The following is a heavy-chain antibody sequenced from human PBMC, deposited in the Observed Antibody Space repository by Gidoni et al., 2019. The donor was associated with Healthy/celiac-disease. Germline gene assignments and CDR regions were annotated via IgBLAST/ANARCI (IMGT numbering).Heavy chain of an antibody. CDR1: GFTFTSSA. D-gene: IGHD1-26*01. V-gene: IGHV1-58*01. CDR3: AAELPLARGSDSQPHY. J-gene: IGHJ4*02. Sequence: QMQLVQSGPEVKKPGTSVKVSCTASGFTFTSSAVQWVRQARGQRLEWIGWIVVGSGNTNYAQKFQERVTITRDMSTSTAYMELSSLRSEDTAVYYCAAELPLARGSDSQPHYWGQGTLVTVSS. CDR2: IVVGSGNT.